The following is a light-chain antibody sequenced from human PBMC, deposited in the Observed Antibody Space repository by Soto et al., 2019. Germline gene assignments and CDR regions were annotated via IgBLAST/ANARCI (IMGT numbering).Light chain of an antibody. CDR1: SSDVGGHNF. V-gene: IGLV2-14*03. CDR3: SSYSSSDTLV. Sequence: QSALTQPASVSGSPGQSITISCTGTSSDVGGHNFVSWYQQHPGRAPKLMIYDVRNRPPGVSNRFSGSKSANTASLVISGLQAEDEADYYCSSYSSSDTLVFGGGTQLTVL. CDR2: DVR. J-gene: IGLJ7*01.